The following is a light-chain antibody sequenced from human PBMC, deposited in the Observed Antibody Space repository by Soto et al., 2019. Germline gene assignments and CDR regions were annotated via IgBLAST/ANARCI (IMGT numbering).Light chain of an antibody. CDR2: SNN. CDR1: SSKIGSNT. Sequence: QSVLTQPPSASGTPGQRVTISCSGSSSKIGSNTVNWYQQLPGTAPKLLIYSNNQRPSGVPDRSSGSKSGTSASLAISGLQSEDEADYYCAAWDDSLNGGYVFGTGTKLPVL. J-gene: IGLJ1*01. V-gene: IGLV1-44*01. CDR3: AAWDDSLNGGYV.